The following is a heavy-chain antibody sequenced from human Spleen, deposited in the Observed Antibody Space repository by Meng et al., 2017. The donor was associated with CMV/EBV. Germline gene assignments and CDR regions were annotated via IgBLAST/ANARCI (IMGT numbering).Heavy chain of an antibody. CDR3: SRPHDY. CDR2: INQDGSEK. CDR1: GFTFGNYW. Sequence: GGSLRLSCAGSGFTFGNYWLTWVRQAPGKGLEWVASINQDGSEKYYVASVKGRFTVSRDNAKNLLYLRMNTLRAEDTALYFCSRPHDYWGQGTLVTVSS. J-gene: IGHJ4*02. V-gene: IGHV3-7*01.